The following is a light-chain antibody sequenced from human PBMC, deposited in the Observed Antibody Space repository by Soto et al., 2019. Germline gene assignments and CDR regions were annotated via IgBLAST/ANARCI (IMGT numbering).Light chain of an antibody. J-gene: IGLJ1*01. CDR3: SLYTSENTYV. CDR2: EAS. Sequence: QSVLTQPPSVSGSPGQSVTISCTGTSTDFVSYNRVSWYQQPPGTAPKLIIYEASNRPSGVPDRFSGSKSGNTASLTISGLQAADEADYYCSLYTSENTYVFGTGTTVTV. CDR1: STDFVSYNR. V-gene: IGLV2-18*01.